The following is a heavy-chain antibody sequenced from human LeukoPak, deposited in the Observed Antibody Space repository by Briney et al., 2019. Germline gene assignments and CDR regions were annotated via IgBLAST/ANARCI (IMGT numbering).Heavy chain of an antibody. CDR1: GGSISSGGYY. Sequence: PSQTLSLTCTVSGGSISSGGYYWSWIRQPPGKGLEWIGEINHSGSTNYNPSLKSRVTISVDTSKNQFSLKLSSVTAADTAVYYCARVPRGIAVAVSRTFDIWGQGTMVTVSS. V-gene: IGHV4-30-2*01. D-gene: IGHD6-19*01. J-gene: IGHJ3*02. CDR2: INHSGST. CDR3: ARVPRGIAVAVSRTFDI.